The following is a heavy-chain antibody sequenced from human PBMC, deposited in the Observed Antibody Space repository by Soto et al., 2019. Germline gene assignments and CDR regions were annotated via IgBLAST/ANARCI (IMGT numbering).Heavy chain of an antibody. J-gene: IGHJ5*02. D-gene: IGHD4-17*01. Sequence: QITLKECGPTLVKPTQTLTLTCTFSGFSITTSGVGVCWIRLPPGQPLEWLALIYWDDDKRYSPFLNSSLTIAKDTSKNQAVLTMTDMYPADTATYFCAHRTTTVTWWFDPWGQGTLVTVSS. CDR1: GFSITTSGVG. CDR2: IYWDDDK. V-gene: IGHV2-5*02. CDR3: AHRTTTVTWWFDP.